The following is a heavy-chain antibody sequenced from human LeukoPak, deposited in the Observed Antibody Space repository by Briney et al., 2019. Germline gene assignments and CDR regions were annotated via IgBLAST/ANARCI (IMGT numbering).Heavy chain of an antibody. J-gene: IGHJ6*03. CDR3: ARDPGAVPGAISLSYYYYYYYMDV. CDR1: GGSISSRNNY. D-gene: IGHD2/OR15-2a*01. V-gene: IGHV4-39*07. CDR2: IFYVGST. Sequence: PSETLSLTCTVSGGSISSRNNYWGWIRQPPGKGLEWIGSIFYVGSTYYNPSLKSRVTISVDTSKNQFSLKLSSVTAADTAVYYCARDPGAVPGAISLSYYYYYYYMDVWGKGTTVTVSS.